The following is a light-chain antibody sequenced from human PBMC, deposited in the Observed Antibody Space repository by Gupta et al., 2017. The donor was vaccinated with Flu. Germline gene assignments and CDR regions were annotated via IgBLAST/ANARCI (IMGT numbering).Light chain of an antibody. J-gene: IGKJ1*01. V-gene: IGKV1-5*03. Sequence: PASLCAAVGERVTRTCGGSQSISSWVAWYEQKPGKAPKGLIYKASSLQSGVPSRCSGSGSGTECTLTISSLQPDDFATYYCQQYNSYSGTFGQGTKVEIK. CDR3: QQYNSYSGT. CDR1: QSISSW. CDR2: KAS.